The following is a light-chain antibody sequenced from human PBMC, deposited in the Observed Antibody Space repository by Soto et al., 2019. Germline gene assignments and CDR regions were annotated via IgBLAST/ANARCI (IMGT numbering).Light chain of an antibody. J-gene: IGLJ1*01. CDR1: SSDVGAYNF. Sequence: QSALTQPASVSGSPGQSITISCTGTSSDVGAYNFVSWYQQYPGKAPKVIIFEVRKRPSGVSNRFSGSKSGDTASLTISGLQAEDEADYYCSSYRSSTPFVSGTGTKVTGL. CDR3: SSYRSSTPFV. V-gene: IGLV2-14*01. CDR2: EVR.